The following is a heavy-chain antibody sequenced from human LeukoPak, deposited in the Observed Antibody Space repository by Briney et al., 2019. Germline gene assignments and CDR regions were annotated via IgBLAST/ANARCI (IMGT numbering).Heavy chain of an antibody. Sequence: GGSLRLSCSASGFSFRNNAMHWDRQAPGKGLEYVSGISDNGRSTYYADSVKGRFTTSRDNSKNTLWLQMSSIRPEDTAVYYCASTYHYDITGYYPFDYWGQGTLVTVSS. J-gene: IGHJ4*02. D-gene: IGHD3-22*01. CDR3: ASTYHYDITGYYPFDY. CDR2: ISDNGRST. CDR1: GFSFRNNA. V-gene: IGHV3-64D*06.